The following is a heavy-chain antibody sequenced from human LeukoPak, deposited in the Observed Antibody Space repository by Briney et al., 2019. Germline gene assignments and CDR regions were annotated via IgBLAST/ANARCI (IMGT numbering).Heavy chain of an antibody. D-gene: IGHD3-22*01. Sequence: GGSLKISCKGSGYSFTSYWIGWVRQMPGKGLEWMGIIYPGDSDTRYSPSFQGQVSMSADKSISTAYLQWSSLKASDTAMYYCARSARDSSGYYLYYFDYWGQGTLVTVS. CDR2: IYPGDSDT. V-gene: IGHV5-51*01. CDR3: ARSARDSSGYYLYYFDY. J-gene: IGHJ4*02. CDR1: GYSFTSYW.